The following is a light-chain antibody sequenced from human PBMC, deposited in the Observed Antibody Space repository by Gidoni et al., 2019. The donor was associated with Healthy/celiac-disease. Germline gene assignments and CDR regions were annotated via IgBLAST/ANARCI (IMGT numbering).Light chain of an antibody. CDR2: GAS. Sequence: DIVMTQSPATLSVSPGARATLSCRASQSGSSNLAWYQQKPGQAPRLLIYGASTRATGIPARFSGSGSGTEFTLTISSLQSEDFAVYYCQQYNNWPPWTFGQGTKVEIK. CDR1: QSGSSN. V-gene: IGKV3-15*01. CDR3: QQYNNWPPWT. J-gene: IGKJ1*01.